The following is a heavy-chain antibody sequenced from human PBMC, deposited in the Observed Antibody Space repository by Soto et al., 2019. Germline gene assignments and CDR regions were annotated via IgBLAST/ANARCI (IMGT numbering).Heavy chain of an antibody. CDR2: IYATGTT. CDR3: VRDGTKTLRDWFDP. J-gene: IGHJ5*02. V-gene: IGHV4-4*07. Sequence: ALETLSLTCTVSGASIRCFYLSWIRKSAGKGLEWIGRIYATGTTDYNPSLKSRVMMSVDTSKKQFSLKLRSVTAADTAVYYCVRDGTKTLRDWFDPWGQGISVTVSS. CDR1: GASIRCFY. D-gene: IGHD1-1*01.